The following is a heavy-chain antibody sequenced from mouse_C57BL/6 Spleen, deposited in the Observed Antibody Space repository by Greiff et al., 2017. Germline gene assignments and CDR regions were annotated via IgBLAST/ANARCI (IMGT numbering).Heavy chain of an antibody. CDR1: GFTFSSYA. Sequence: EVHLVESGEGLVKPGGSLKLSCAASGFTFSSYAMSWVRQTPEKRLEWVAYISSGGDYIYYADTVKGRFTISRDHARNTLYLQMSSLKSEDTAMXYCTRGYGSSYGYFDVWGTGTTVTVSS. CDR3: TRGYGSSYGYFDV. CDR2: ISSGGDYI. D-gene: IGHD1-1*01. J-gene: IGHJ1*03. V-gene: IGHV5-9-1*02.